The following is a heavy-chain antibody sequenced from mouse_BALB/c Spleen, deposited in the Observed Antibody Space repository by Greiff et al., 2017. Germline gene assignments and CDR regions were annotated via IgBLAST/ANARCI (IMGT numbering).Heavy chain of an antibody. CDR1: GFTFSSYW. J-gene: IGHJ4*01. CDR3: ARGVNSLLRLVYAMDY. V-gene: IGHV1-9*01. Sequence: VQLQQSGAELMKPGASVKISCTATGFTFSSYWIEWVRQRPGHGLEWIGEILPGSGSTNYNEKFKGKVTFTADTSSNTAYMQLSSLTTEDSAVYNCARGVNSLLRLVYAMDYWGQGTSVTVSS. CDR2: ILPGSGST. D-gene: IGHD1-2*01.